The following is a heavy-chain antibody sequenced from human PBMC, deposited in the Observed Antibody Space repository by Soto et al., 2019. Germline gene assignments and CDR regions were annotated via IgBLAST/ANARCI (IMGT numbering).Heavy chain of an antibody. Sequence: KPSETLSLTCTVSGGSISSYYWSWIRQPPGKGLEWIGYIYYSGSTNYNPSLKSRVTISVDTSKNQFSLKLSSVTAADTAVYYCARGGSVVVVPAATYGMDVWGQGTTVTVSS. D-gene: IGHD2-2*01. J-gene: IGHJ6*02. CDR1: GGSISSYY. V-gene: IGHV4-59*13. CDR2: IYYSGST. CDR3: ARGGSVVVVPAATYGMDV.